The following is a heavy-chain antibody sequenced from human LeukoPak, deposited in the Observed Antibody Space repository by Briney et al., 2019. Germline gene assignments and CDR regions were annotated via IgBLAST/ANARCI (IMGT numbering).Heavy chain of an antibody. Sequence: GGSLRLSCAASGFTFSTYAMNWVRQAPGKGLEWVSYITNNGSTIYYADSVKGRFTISRDKAENSLYLQMNSLRAEDTAIYYCARDQWLAYYYHGMDVWGQGTTVTVSS. CDR1: GFTFSTYA. CDR2: ITNNGSTI. D-gene: IGHD6-19*01. CDR3: ARDQWLAYYYHGMDV. V-gene: IGHV3-48*03. J-gene: IGHJ6*02.